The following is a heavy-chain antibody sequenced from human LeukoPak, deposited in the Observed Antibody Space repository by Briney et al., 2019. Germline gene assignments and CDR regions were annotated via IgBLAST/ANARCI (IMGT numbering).Heavy chain of an antibody. Sequence: SETLSPTCTVSGGSISSSSYYWGWIRQPPGKGLEWIGSIYYSGSTYYNPSLKSRVTISVDTSKNQFSLKLSSVTAADTAVYYCASLTTVTTLPYFDYWGQGTLVTVSS. CDR2: IYYSGST. CDR3: ASLTTVTTLPYFDY. CDR1: GGSISSSSYY. D-gene: IGHD4-11*01. J-gene: IGHJ4*02. V-gene: IGHV4-39*01.